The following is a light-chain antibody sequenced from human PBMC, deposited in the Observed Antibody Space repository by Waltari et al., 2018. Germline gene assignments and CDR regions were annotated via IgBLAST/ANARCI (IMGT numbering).Light chain of an antibody. CDR2: YYSDLDK. CDR1: RDMDVETYN. CDR3: MIWPTNLGV. J-gene: IGLJ3*02. Sequence: QPVLTQPPSSSASAGDSARLTCTLPRDMDVETYNIYGYQQKPGGPPRFLLYYYSDLDKGQGSGGPRRFSGSKDASANAGILLISGLQSEDEADYYCMIWPTNLGVFGGGTRLTVL. V-gene: IGLV5-37*01.